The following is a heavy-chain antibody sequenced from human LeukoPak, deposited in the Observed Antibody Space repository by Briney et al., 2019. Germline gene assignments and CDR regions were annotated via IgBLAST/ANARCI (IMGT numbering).Heavy chain of an antibody. V-gene: IGHV3-30*02. CDR1: GFTFSTYG. Sequence: PGGSLRLSCAASGFTFSTYGMHWVRQAPGKGLEWVAFIRCHGSNKYYADSVKGRFTISRDNSRNTLYLQMNSLRAEDTAVYFCAKPRRDYDILTASDYWGQGTLVTVSS. D-gene: IGHD3-9*01. J-gene: IGHJ4*02. CDR3: AKPRRDYDILTASDY. CDR2: IRCHGSNK.